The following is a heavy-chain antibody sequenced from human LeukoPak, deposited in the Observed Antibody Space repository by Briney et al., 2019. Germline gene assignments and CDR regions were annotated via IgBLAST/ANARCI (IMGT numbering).Heavy chain of an antibody. CDR2: IWYDGSNK. CDR3: ARENQQWLVTGDYYYYGMDV. J-gene: IGHJ6*02. Sequence: GRSLRLSCAASGFTFSSYGMPWVRQAPGKGLEWVAVIWYDGSNKYYADSVKGRFTISRDNSKNTLYLQMNSLRAEDTAVYYCARENQQWLVTGDYYYYGMDVWGQGTTVTVSS. CDR1: GFTFSSYG. V-gene: IGHV3-33*01. D-gene: IGHD6-19*01.